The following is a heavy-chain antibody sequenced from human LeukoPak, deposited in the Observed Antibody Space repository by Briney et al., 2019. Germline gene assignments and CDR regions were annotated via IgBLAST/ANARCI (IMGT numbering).Heavy chain of an antibody. J-gene: IGHJ4*02. D-gene: IGHD3-16*02. CDR1: GFTFSSCS. V-gene: IGHV3-21*01. CDR2: ISSSSSYI. Sequence: GGSLRLSCAASGFTFSSCSMNWVRQAPGKGLEWVSSISSSSSYIYYADSVKGRFTVSRDNAKNSLYLQMNSLRAEDTTVYYCARTYDYVWGSYREFDYWGQGTLVPVSS. CDR3: ARTYDYVWGSYREFDY.